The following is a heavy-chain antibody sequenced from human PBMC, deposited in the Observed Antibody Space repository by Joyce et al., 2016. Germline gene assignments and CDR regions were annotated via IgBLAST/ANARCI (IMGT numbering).Heavy chain of an antibody. D-gene: IGHD2-2*01. CDR1: GGFVGTGSYY. CDR3: ARQDSSSNIVPNYFDF. J-gene: IGHJ4*02. Sequence: QVQLQASGPGLVKPSETLSLSCTVSGGFVGTGSYYCRWLRQPAGKRLEWIGSICYMGTMTYNPSLKRRAGLSVDTSRNQFTRRLSFVTGADTAIYYCARQDSSSNIVPNYFDFWGQGALVSVSS. V-gene: IGHV4-61*10. CDR2: ICYMGTM.